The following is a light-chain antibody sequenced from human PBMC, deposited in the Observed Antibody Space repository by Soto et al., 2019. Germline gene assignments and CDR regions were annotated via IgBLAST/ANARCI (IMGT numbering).Light chain of an antibody. Sequence: QSALTQPASVSGSPGQSITISCTGTSRDVGSYNLVSWYQQHPGKAPKLMIYEGSKRPSGVSNRFSGSKSGNTASLTISGLQAEDEADYYCCSYAGSSPSVVFGGGTNLTVL. CDR1: SRDVGSYNL. V-gene: IGLV2-23*01. CDR2: EGS. J-gene: IGLJ2*01. CDR3: CSYAGSSPSVV.